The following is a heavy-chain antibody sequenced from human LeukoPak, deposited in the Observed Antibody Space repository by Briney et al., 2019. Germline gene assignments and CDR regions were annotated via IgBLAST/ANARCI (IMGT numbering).Heavy chain of an antibody. CDR2: INPSGGST. Sequence: ASVKVSCKASGYTFTSYYMHWVRQAPGQGLEWMGIINPSGGSTSYAQKFQGRVTMTRDTSTSTVYMELSSLRSEDTAVYYCARVGSCSSTSCYPVKVGMDVWGQGTTVTVSS. CDR3: ARVGSCSSTSCYPVKVGMDV. J-gene: IGHJ6*02. V-gene: IGHV1-46*01. CDR1: GYTFTSYY. D-gene: IGHD2-2*01.